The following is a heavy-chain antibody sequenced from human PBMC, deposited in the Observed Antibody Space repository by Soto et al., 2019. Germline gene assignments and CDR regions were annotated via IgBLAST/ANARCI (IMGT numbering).Heavy chain of an antibody. D-gene: IGHD6-13*01. CDR1: GFTFSSYA. CDR2: ISGSGGST. J-gene: IGHJ4*02. Sequence: EVQLLESGGGLVQPGGSLRLSCAASGFTFSSYAMSWVRQAPGKGLEWVSAISGSGGSTYYADSVKGRFTISRDNSKNTLYLQMNSLRAEDTAVYYCANGGQQLRRFEIDYWGQGALVTVSS. CDR3: ANGGQQLRRFEIDY. V-gene: IGHV3-23*01.